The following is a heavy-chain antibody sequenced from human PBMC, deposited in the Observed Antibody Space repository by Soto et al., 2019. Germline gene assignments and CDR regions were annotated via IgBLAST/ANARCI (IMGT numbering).Heavy chain of an antibody. V-gene: IGHV1-18*04. CDR2: ISAYNGNT. J-gene: IGHJ6*01. D-gene: IGHD2-15*01. CDR3: ARDLKGYCSGGSCYPYYYHYGMDV. CDR1: GYTFTSYG. Sequence: SVKVSCKASGYTFTSYGISWVRQAPGQGLEWVGWISAYNGNTNYAQKLQGRVTVTTDTSTSTAYMELRSLRSDDTAVYYCARDLKGYCSGGSCYPYYYHYGMDVWGQGTTVTVSS.